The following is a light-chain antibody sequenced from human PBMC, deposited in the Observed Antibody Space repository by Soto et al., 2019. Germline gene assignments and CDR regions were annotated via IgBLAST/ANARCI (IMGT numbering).Light chain of an antibody. Sequence: EIVMTQSPGTLSVSPGERATLSCRASQSVSSKVAWYQQKPGRAPRLLIYDASIRATGIAARFSGSGSGTEFTLTISRLQSEDFAVYYCQQYNSWPLTFGGGTKVEIK. CDR1: QSVSSK. CDR3: QQYNSWPLT. J-gene: IGKJ4*01. V-gene: IGKV3-15*01. CDR2: DAS.